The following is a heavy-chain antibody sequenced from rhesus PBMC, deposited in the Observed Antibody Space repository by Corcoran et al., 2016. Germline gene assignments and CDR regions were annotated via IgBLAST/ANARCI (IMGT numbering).Heavy chain of an antibody. J-gene: IGHJ4*01. CDR3: ATSGGATYYFDY. Sequence: EVKLVQSGAEVKKPGAYVKFSCTASGYTFTDYYLHWVRQAPGKGLEWMERVEPEDSEAIHAQNFQDRVTITAATSTDTAYMELSSLRSEDTAVYYCATSGGATYYFDYWGQGVLVTVSS. CDR1: GYTFTDYY. CDR2: VEPEDSEA. V-gene: IGHV1-111*02. D-gene: IGHD6-25*01.